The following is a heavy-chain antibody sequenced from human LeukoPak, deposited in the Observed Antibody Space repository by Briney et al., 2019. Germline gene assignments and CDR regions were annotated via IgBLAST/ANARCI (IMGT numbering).Heavy chain of an antibody. J-gene: IGHJ4*02. CDR2: IYSSGRT. D-gene: IGHD4-23*01. CDR3: ARDYGGEFDY. V-gene: IGHV4-59*01. CDR1: GGSISSYY. Sequence: SETLSLTCTVSGGSISSYYWSWIRQPPGKGLEWIGYIYSSGRTNYNPSLKSRLTISVDTSENQFSLKLTSVTAADTAVYYCARDYGGEFDYWGQGTLVTVSS.